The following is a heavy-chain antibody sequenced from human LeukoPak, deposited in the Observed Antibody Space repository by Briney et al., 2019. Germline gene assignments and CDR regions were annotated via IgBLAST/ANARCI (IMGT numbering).Heavy chain of an antibody. D-gene: IGHD3-3*01. CDR3: AKEGGLLRFLEWSWFDY. V-gene: IGHV3-23*01. CDR2: ISGSGGST. Sequence: GGSLRLSCAASGFTFSSYAMSWVRQAPGKGLEWVSAISGSGGSTYYADSVKGRFTISRDNSKNTLYLQMNSLRAEDTAVYNCAKEGGLLRFLEWSWFDYWGQGTLVTVSS. CDR1: GFTFSSYA. J-gene: IGHJ4*02.